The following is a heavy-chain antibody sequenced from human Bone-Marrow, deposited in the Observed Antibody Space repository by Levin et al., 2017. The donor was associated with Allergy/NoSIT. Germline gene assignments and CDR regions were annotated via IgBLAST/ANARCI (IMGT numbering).Heavy chain of an antibody. V-gene: IGHV4-59*08. D-gene: IGHD1-7*01. Sequence: SETLSLTCTVSGVSVSSYYWSWVRQSPGKGLEWLGYLYYNGTAKYNPSLKSRVTISVDTSKNQFSLKLRSVTAADTALYYCAKLGITGTTIAWGRGTLVTVSS. CDR3: AKLGITGTTIA. CDR1: GVSVSSYY. J-gene: IGHJ5*02. CDR2: LYYNGTA.